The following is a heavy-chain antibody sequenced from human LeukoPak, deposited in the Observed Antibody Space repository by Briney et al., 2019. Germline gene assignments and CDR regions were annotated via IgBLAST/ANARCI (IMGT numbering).Heavy chain of an antibody. D-gene: IGHD1-14*01. J-gene: IGHJ3*01. V-gene: IGHV4-4*09. CDR3: ARGGRKGVYAFDV. Sequence: SETLSLTCTVSGGSTSSYYWSWIRQPPGKGLEWIGYISDSGSNDYSPSLKSRIVMSVETSKNQFSLKLDSVTAADMAVYFCARGGRKGVYAFDVWGQGTMVTVSS. CDR2: ISDSGSN. CDR1: GGSTSSYY.